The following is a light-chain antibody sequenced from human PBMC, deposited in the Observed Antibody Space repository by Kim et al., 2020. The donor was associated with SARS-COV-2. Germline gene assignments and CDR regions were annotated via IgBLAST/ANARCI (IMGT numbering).Light chain of an antibody. CDR1: ISNIGAGYA. CDR2: ADK. CDR3: QSYDTSLSAVI. V-gene: IGLV1-40*01. J-gene: IGLJ2*01. Sequence: QSVLTQPPSVSGAPGQRVTISCSGGISNIGAGYAVNWYQQFPGEAPKLLISADKNRPSGVPDRFSGSKSGTSASLAITGLQAEDEADYYCQSYDTSLSAVIFGGGTQLTVL.